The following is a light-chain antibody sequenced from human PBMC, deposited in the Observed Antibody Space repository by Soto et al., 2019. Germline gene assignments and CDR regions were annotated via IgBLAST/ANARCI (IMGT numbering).Light chain of an antibody. CDR1: SSNIGAGFD. Sequence: QSVLTQPPSVSGATGQRVTISCTGSSSNIGAGFDVHWYQQLPGAAPKLLIYGNSNRPSGVPDRFSGSKSGTSASLAITGLQSEDEADDYCQSYDSSLSASHVFGTGTKLTVL. CDR2: GNS. CDR3: QSYDSSLSASHV. J-gene: IGLJ1*01. V-gene: IGLV1-40*01.